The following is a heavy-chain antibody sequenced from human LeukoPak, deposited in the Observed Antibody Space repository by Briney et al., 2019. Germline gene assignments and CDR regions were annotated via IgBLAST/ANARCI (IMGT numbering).Heavy chain of an antibody. CDR1: GFTFSSYA. CDR3: VKDPVSSSSGGPYAMDV. J-gene: IGHJ6*02. D-gene: IGHD6-6*01. V-gene: IGHV3-23*01. Sequence: GGSLRLSCAASGFTFSSYAMSWVRQAPGKGPEWVSSISSSGGNTYYADSVKGRFTISRDNSKNTLYLQMNSLRAGDTAVYYCVKDPVSSSSGGPYAMDVWGQGTTVTVSS. CDR2: ISSSGGNT.